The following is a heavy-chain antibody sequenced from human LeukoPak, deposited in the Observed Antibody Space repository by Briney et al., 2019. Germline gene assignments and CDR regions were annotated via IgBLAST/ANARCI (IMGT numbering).Heavy chain of an antibody. Sequence: PSETLSLTCTVSGDSISSSCWSWIRQPPGEGLEWIGYIFYSGSTNYNPSLKSRVTISVDTSKNQFSLKLSSVTAADTAVYYCARVAGAAAANDAFDIWGRGTMVTVSS. CDR2: IFYSGST. D-gene: IGHD6-13*01. V-gene: IGHV4-59*12. CDR3: ARVAGAAAANDAFDI. J-gene: IGHJ3*02. CDR1: GDSISSSC.